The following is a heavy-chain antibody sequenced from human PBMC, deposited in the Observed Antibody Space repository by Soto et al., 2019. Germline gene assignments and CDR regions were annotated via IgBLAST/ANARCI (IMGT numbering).Heavy chain of an antibody. CDR3: AKFGREAFDV. V-gene: IGHV4-31*03. J-gene: IGHJ3*01. CDR1: GGSISSDGHY. D-gene: IGHD3-3*01. Sequence: QVQLQESGPGLVKPSQTMSLTCTVSGGSISSDGHYWNWVRQHPGKGLEWIAYISYSGSTFYNPCLKSRVTISIDTSKNQFSLTLSSVTAADTAVYYCAKFGREAFDVWGQGTVVTVSS. CDR2: ISYSGST.